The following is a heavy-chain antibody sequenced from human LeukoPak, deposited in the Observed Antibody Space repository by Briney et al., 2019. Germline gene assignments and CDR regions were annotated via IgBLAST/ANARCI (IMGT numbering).Heavy chain of an antibody. Sequence: ASVKVSCKASGYTFTSYGIGWVRQAPGQGLEWMGWISAYNGNTNYAQKLQGRVTMTTDTSTSTAYMELRSLRSDDTAVYYCARVQYQLPPYYYYMDVWGKGTTVTVSS. CDR2: ISAYNGNT. CDR1: GYTFTSYG. V-gene: IGHV1-18*01. CDR3: ARVQYQLPPYYYYMDV. D-gene: IGHD2-2*01. J-gene: IGHJ6*03.